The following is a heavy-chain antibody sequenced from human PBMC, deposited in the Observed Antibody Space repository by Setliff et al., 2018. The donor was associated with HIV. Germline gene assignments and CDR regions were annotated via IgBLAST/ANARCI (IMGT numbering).Heavy chain of an antibody. V-gene: IGHV3-48*01. CDR3: ARDTMWAFDI. CDR2: IGGRFDT. D-gene: IGHD3-10*02. J-gene: IGHJ3*02. Sequence: GGSLRLSCVASGFTFSSYSMNWVRQAPGKGLEWVSFIGGRFDTYADSVKGRFTISRDNAKKSLYLQMNSLRADDTAVYYCARDTMWAFDIWGQGTLVTVSS. CDR1: GFTFSSYS.